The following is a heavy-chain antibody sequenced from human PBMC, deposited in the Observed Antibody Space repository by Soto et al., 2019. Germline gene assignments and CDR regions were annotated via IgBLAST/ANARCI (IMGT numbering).Heavy chain of an antibody. CDR3: AKDINPTMPLGMDV. D-gene: IGHD2-2*01. V-gene: IGHV3-23*01. CDR1: GFTVSSNY. J-gene: IGHJ6*02. Sequence: GSLRLSCAASGFTVSSNYMSWVRQAPGKGLEWVSAISGSGGSTYYADSVKGRFTISRDNSKNTLYLQMNSLRAEDTAVYYCAKDINPTMPLGMDVWGQGTTVTVSS. CDR2: ISGSGGST.